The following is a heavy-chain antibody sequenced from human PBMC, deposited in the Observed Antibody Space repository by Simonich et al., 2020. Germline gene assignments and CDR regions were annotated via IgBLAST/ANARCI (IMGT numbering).Heavy chain of an antibody. D-gene: IGHD1-1*01. CDR3: ARANERDY. V-gene: IGHV3-21*01. Sequence: EVQLVESGGGLVKPGGSLRLSCAASGFTFSSFSMNWVRQVPGKGLGWVSSISSSISYIYYADSVKGRFTITRDNAKNSLYLQMNSLRAEDTAVYYCARANERDYWGQGTLVTVSS. CDR2: ISSSISYI. J-gene: IGHJ4*02. CDR1: GFTFSSFS.